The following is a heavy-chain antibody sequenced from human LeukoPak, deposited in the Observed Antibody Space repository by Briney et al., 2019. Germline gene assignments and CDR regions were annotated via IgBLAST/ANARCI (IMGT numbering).Heavy chain of an antibody. CDR2: IYYSGTT. J-gene: IGHJ4*02. V-gene: IGHV4-59*11. Sequence: SETLSLTCTVSGGSISPLYWGWIRQPPGKGLEFIGYIYYSGTTNYTPSLRSRVTLSVDTSKNQFSLKLSSVTAADTAVYYCARGGVAAKYYFDYWGPGTLVTVSS. CDR1: GGSISPLY. D-gene: IGHD3-10*01. CDR3: ARGGVAAKYYFDY.